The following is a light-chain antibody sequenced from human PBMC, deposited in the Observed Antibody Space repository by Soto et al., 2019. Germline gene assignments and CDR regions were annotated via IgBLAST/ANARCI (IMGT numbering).Light chain of an antibody. Sequence: DFVMTQSPDSLAVSLGERATINCKSSQSVLYSSNNKNYLAWYQQKPGQPPKLLIYWASTRESGVPDRFSGSGSGTDFTLTISSLQAEDGAVYFCQQYYSSPLTFGGGTRVEI. J-gene: IGKJ4*01. CDR3: QQYYSSPLT. CDR2: WAS. V-gene: IGKV4-1*01. CDR1: QSVLYSSNNKNY.